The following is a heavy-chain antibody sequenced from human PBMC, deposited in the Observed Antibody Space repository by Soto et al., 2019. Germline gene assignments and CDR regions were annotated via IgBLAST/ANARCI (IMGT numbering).Heavy chain of an antibody. J-gene: IGHJ4*02. Sequence: EVQLLESGGGLVQPGGSLRLSCAASGFTFSSYALSWVRQAPGKGLEWVSALSGTGDSADYANSVKGRFTISRGDSKTTLYLVMSSLRVEDTAIYYCARDNGNYGSGSFAHWGQGTLVTVSS. CDR3: ARDNGNYGSGSFAH. CDR2: LSGTGDSA. V-gene: IGHV3-23*01. CDR1: GFTFSSYA. D-gene: IGHD3-10*01.